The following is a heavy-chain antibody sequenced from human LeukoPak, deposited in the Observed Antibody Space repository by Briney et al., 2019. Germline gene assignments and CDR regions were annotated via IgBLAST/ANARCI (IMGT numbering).Heavy chain of an antibody. Sequence: SETLSLTCTVSGGSISSYYWSWIRQPAGKGLEWIGRIYTSGSTNYNPSLKSRVTMSVDTSKNQFSLKLSSMTAADTAVYYCARDLPDLWYYGMDVWGQGTTVTVSS. CDR2: IYTSGST. CDR1: GGSISSYY. CDR3: ARDLPDLWYYGMDV. J-gene: IGHJ6*02. D-gene: IGHD3-3*01. V-gene: IGHV4-4*07.